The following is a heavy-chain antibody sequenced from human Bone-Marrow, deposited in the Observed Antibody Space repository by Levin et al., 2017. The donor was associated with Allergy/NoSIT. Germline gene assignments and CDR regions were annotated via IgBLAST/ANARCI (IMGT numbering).Heavy chain of an antibody. J-gene: IGHJ4*02. CDR2: IYHDGRA. CDR3: GRGGGFHYIWEIFDS. Sequence: SETLSLTCAVSGASISSRDYSWSWIRQPPGKGLEWIGYIYHDGRAYYNPSLSSRVTISVDGSKNQFSLKVTSVTAADTAVYYCGRGGGFHYIWEIFDSWGQGILVAVSS. V-gene: IGHV4-30-2*01. D-gene: IGHD3-16*01. CDR1: GASISSRDYS.